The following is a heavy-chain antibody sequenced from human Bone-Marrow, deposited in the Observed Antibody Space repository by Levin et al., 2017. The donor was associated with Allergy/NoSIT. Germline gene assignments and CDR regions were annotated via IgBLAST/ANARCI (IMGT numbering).Heavy chain of an antibody. Sequence: SETLSLTCTVSGGSISTYYWSWIRQPPGKGLEWVGYIYRSGHTNNNPSLKSRVTMSVDTSKNQFSLNLNSLTAADTAVYYCARSNFGRLPDYWGQGSLVTVSS. J-gene: IGHJ4*02. D-gene: IGHD3-3*01. V-gene: IGHV4-59*01. CDR2: IYRSGHT. CDR1: GGSISTYY. CDR3: ARSNFGRLPDY.